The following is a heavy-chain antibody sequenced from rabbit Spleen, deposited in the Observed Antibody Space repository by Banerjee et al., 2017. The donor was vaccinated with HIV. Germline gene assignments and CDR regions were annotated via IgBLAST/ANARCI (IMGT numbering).Heavy chain of an antibody. Sequence: ESGGGLVKPEGSLKLSCTGSGFSFSSKLYMCWVRQAPGKGLEWIGYIDPIFGSKYYASWVNGRFTISRHNAQNTLYLQLDSLTAADTATYFCLRDRANIGGDYGPYYFDLWGPGTLVPS. CDR1: GFSFSSKLY. CDR3: LRDRANIGGDYGPYYFDL. V-gene: IGHV1S7*01. D-gene: IGHD2-1*01. J-gene: IGHJ4*01. CDR2: IDPIFGSK.